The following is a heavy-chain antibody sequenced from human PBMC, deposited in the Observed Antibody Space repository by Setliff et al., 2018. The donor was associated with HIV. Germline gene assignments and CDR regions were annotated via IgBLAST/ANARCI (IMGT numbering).Heavy chain of an antibody. CDR1: GYTFTSYY. V-gene: IGHV1-3*01. J-gene: IGHJ6*04. Sequence: ASVKVSCKASGYTFTSYYMHWVRQAPGQRLEWMGWINAGNGNTKYSQKFQGRVTITRDTSASTAYMELSSLRSEDTAVYYCARDSRDIVVVIAPEPEPYYYYGMDVWGEGTTVTVSS. CDR2: INAGNGNT. D-gene: IGHD2-15*01. CDR3: ARDSRDIVVVIAPEPEPYYYYGMDV.